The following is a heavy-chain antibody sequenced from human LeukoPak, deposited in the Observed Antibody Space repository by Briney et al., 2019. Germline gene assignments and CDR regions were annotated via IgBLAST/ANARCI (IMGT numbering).Heavy chain of an antibody. CDR2: ISRTGNSI. CDR1: GFTFSDYY. V-gene: IGHV3-11*01. J-gene: IGHJ4*02. D-gene: IGHD1-7*01. CDR3: ARRTGTPTSHPPEY. Sequence: PGGSLRLSCAASGFTFSDYYMSWIRQAPGKGLEWVSYISRTGNSIYYVDSVKGRFTISRDNAKSSLFLQMNSLRAEDTAVYYCARRTGTPTSHPPEYWGQGTLVTVSS.